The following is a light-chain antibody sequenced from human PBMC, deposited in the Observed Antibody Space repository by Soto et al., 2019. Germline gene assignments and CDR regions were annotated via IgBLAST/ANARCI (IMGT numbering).Light chain of an antibody. V-gene: IGLV1-44*01. CDR1: RSNVESNT. CDR2: SND. J-gene: IGLJ1*01. CDR3: AASDDRLNKNV. Sequence: QSVLTQPPSASGTPGQRVTISCSGSRSNVESNTVSWYQQLPGTAPKLLIYSNDQWPSGGPDRFSGSKSDTSASLAISGLQSDDEADYFCAASDDRLNKNVFGTGTKVTVL.